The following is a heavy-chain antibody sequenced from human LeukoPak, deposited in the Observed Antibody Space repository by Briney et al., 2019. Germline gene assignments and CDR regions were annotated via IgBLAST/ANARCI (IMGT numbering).Heavy chain of an antibody. J-gene: IGHJ4*02. CDR3: ARVEEPYSSGWSGGLDY. Sequence: PGGSLRLSCAASGFTFSSYWMSWVRQAPGKGLEWVANIKKDGSEKYYVDSVKGRFTISRDNAKNSLYLQMNSLRAEDTAVYYCARVEEPYSSGWSGGLDYWGQGTLVTVSS. V-gene: IGHV3-7*01. D-gene: IGHD6-19*01. CDR2: IKKDGSEK. CDR1: GFTFSSYW.